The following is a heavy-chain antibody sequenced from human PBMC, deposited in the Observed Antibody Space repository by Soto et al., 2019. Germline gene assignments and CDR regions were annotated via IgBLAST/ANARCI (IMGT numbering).Heavy chain of an antibody. CDR2: IYSGGYT. V-gene: IGHV3-53*01. Sequence: EVQLVESGGGLIQPGGSLRLSCAVSGFTVSNNYMSWVRQAPGKGLEGVSVIYSGGYTAYGDSVKGRFTISRDNSKNTLYFKINSWRAGGSALSYCAAGRGGGGYWGQGTLVTVSS. CDR1: GFTVSNNY. CDR3: AAGRGGGGY. J-gene: IGHJ4*02. D-gene: IGHD3-10*01.